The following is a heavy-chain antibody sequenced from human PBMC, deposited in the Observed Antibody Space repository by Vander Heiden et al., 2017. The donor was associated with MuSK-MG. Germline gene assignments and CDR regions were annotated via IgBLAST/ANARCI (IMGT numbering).Heavy chain of an antibody. Sequence: EVQLLESGGGLVQPGGSLRLSCAASGFTFSSYAMSWVRQAPGKGLEWVSAISGSGGSTYYADSMKGRFTISRDNSKNTLYLQMNSLRAGDTAVYYCAKGSGSGTYGKAHPMDVWGQGTTVTVSS. CDR2: ISGSGGST. J-gene: IGHJ6*02. D-gene: IGHD3-10*01. CDR3: AKGSGSGTYGKAHPMDV. V-gene: IGHV3-23*01. CDR1: GFTFSSYA.